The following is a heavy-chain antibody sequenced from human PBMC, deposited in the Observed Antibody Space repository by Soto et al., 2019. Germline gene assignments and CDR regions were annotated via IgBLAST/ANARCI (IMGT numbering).Heavy chain of an antibody. CDR3: AGTSRFDC. V-gene: IGHV4-34*01. Sequence: QVQLQQWGAGLLKPSETLSLTCAVYCGSFSGYYWSWIRQPPGKGLEWIGEINHSGSTNYNPSLXSXVXXSVDTSKNQFSLKLSSVPAADTAVYYCAGTSRFDCWGQGTLVTVSS. J-gene: IGHJ4*02. CDR2: INHSGST. CDR1: CGSFSGYY. D-gene: IGHD6-6*01.